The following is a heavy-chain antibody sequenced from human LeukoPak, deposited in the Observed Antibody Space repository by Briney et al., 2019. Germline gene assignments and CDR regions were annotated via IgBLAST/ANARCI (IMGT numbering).Heavy chain of an antibody. CDR1: GGTFSSYT. D-gene: IGHD3-9*01. Sequence: GASVKVSCKASGGTFSSYTISWVRQAPGQVLEWMGRIIPILGIANYAQKFQGRVTITADKSTSTAYMELSSLRSEDTAVYYCARLTYYDILTGYNVDYWGQGTLVTVSS. J-gene: IGHJ4*02. V-gene: IGHV1-69*02. CDR2: IIPILGIA. CDR3: ARLTYYDILTGYNVDY.